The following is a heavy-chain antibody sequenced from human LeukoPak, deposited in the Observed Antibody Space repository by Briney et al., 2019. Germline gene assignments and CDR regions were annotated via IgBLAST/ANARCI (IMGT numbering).Heavy chain of an antibody. V-gene: IGHV4-39*01. CDR1: GGSTSSSSYY. J-gene: IGHJ4*02. D-gene: IGHD2-21*02. Sequence: SETLSLTCTVSGGSTSSSSYYWGWIRRPPGKGLEWIGSIYYSGSTYYNPSLKSRVTISVDTSKNQFSLKLSSVTAADTAVYYCARHRAYCGGDCYSYFDYWGQGTLVTVSS. CDR2: IYYSGST. CDR3: ARHRAYCGGDCYSYFDY.